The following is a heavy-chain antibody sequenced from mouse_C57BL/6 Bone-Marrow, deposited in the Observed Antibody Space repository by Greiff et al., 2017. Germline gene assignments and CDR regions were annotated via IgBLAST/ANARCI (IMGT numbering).Heavy chain of an antibody. CDR2: FYPGSGSI. CDR1: GYTFTEYT. J-gene: IGHJ4*01. Sequence: QVHVKQSGAELVKPGASVKLSCKASGYTFTEYTIHWVKQRSGQGLEWIGWFYPGSGSIKYNEKFKDKATLTADKSSSPVYMELSRLTSEDSAVYFCARPVYYDYGYAMDYWGQGTSVTVSS. V-gene: IGHV1-62-2*01. D-gene: IGHD2-4*01. CDR3: ARPVYYDYGYAMDY.